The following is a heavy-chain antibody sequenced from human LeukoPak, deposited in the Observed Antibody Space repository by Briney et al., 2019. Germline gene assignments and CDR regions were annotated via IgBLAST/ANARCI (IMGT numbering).Heavy chain of an antibody. CDR3: AKGNDFWSGYYRPHAFDY. J-gene: IGHJ4*02. CDR2: ISGSGGST. D-gene: IGHD3-3*01. V-gene: IGHV3-23*01. Sequence: GGSLRLSCAASGFTFSSYAMSWVRRAPGKGLEWVSAISGSGGSTYYADSVKGRFTISRDNSKNTLYLHMNSLRAEDTAVYYCAKGNDFWSGYYRPHAFDYWGQGTLVTVSS. CDR1: GFTFSSYA.